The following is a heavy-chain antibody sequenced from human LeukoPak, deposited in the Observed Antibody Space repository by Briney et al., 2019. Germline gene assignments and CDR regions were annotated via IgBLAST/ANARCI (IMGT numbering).Heavy chain of an antibody. CDR1: GFTFSSYA. Sequence: GGSLRLSCAASGFTFSSYAMSWVRQAPGKGLEWVAFIRYDGSNKYYADSVKGRFTISRDNSKNTLYLQMNSLRAEDTAVYYCAKDRPNILTGYPDYWGQGTLVTVSS. CDR3: AKDRPNILTGYPDY. CDR2: IRYDGSNK. D-gene: IGHD3-9*01. J-gene: IGHJ4*02. V-gene: IGHV3-30*02.